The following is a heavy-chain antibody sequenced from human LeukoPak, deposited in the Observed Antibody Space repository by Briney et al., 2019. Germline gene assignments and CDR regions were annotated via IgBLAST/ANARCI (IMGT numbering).Heavy chain of an antibody. CDR3: ARKNDFET. J-gene: IGHJ3*02. D-gene: IGHD2/OR15-2a*01. V-gene: IGHV4-59*01. Sequence: PSETLSLTCSVSGGSISSDHWNWIRQPPGKGLEWIGCIYYSGRTYYNPSLKSRVTISVDMSKSQFSLRLTSVTAADTAVYYCARKNDFETWGQGTLVTVSS. CDR2: IYYSGRT. CDR1: GGSISSDH.